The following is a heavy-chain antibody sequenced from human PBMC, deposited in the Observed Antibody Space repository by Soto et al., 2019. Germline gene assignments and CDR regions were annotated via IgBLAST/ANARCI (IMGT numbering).Heavy chain of an antibody. CDR1: GYNFITDW. Sequence: HGESLKICFKGSGYNFITDWISWVRQMPGRGLEWMGRIDPTDSYTKYSPSFEGHVTISADKSISTAYLQWSSLKASDSAVSYCARLPRASFALDVWGQGTTVTVSS. V-gene: IGHV5-10-1*01. D-gene: IGHD3-16*01. J-gene: IGHJ6*02. CDR3: ARLPRASFALDV. CDR2: IDPTDSYT.